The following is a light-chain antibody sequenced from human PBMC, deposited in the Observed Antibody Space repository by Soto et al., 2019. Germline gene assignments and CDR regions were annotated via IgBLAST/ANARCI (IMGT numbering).Light chain of an antibody. CDR2: RAS. Sequence: EVVMTQSPATLSVSPGERATLSYRASQSVGGDLAWFQQKPGQAPRLIIHRASTRVTGIPTRFSGSGSGTEFTLTINSVQSDDFAVYYCQQYNNWPPWTFGQGTKVEIK. CDR1: QSVGGD. J-gene: IGKJ1*01. CDR3: QQYNNWPPWT. V-gene: IGKV3D-15*01.